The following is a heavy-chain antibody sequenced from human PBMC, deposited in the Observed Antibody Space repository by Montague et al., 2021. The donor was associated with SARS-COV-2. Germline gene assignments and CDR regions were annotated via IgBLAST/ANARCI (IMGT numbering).Heavy chain of an antibody. CDR1: GGSISSGSYY. V-gene: IGHV4-61*02. Sequence: TLSLTCTVSGGSISSGSYYWSWIRQPAGKGLEWIGRISISGSTNYNPSLKSRVTISVDTSKNQFSPKLSSVTAADTAVYYCARDIAVAGLFDYWGQGTLVTGAS. D-gene: IGHD6-19*01. CDR2: ISISGST. J-gene: IGHJ4*02. CDR3: ARDIAVAGLFDY.